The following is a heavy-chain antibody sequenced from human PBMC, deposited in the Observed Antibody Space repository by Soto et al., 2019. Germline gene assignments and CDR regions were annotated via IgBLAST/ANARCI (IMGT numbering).Heavy chain of an antibody. D-gene: IGHD5-18*01. CDR2: KKQDGSEE. J-gene: IGHJ5*02. CDR3: ARGGFSYGTGIEH. V-gene: IGHV3-7*01. Sequence: GGSLRLSCAASGFSISRYWMSWVRQAPGKGLEWVADKKQDGSEEYYVDSVKGRFTVSRDNAKNSVYLQLTSLRVEDTALYYCARGGFSYGTGIEHWGQGALATVSS. CDR1: GFSISRYW.